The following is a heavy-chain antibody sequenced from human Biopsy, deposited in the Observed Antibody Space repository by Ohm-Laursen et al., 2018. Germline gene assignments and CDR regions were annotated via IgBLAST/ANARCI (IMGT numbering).Heavy chain of an antibody. J-gene: IGHJ3*02. CDR2: VNPNSGAT. Sequence: ASVKVSCKVSGYTLTDYSLHWVRQAPGQGLEWMGWVNPNSGATNYAQKFQGRVTMTSDTSISTAYIELRRLISDDTAVYFCARDRMVTIITLVRADTFDIWGQGTLVSVSS. V-gene: IGHV1-2*02. CDR3: ARDRMVTIITLVRADTFDI. CDR1: GYTLTDYS. D-gene: IGHD3-10*01.